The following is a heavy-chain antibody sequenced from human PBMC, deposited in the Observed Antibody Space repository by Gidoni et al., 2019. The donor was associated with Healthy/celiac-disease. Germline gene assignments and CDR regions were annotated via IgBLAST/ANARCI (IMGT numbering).Heavy chain of an antibody. V-gene: IGHV4-34*01. CDR2: INHSGST. CDR1: GGSFSGYY. J-gene: IGHJ4*02. Sequence: QVQLQQWGAGLLKPSETLSLTCAVYGGSFSGYYWSWIRQPPGKGLEWIGEINHSGSTNYNPSLKSRVTISVDTSKNQFSLKLSSVTAADTAVYYCASRRRVGATHYWGQGTLDTVSS. CDR3: ASRRRVGATHY. D-gene: IGHD1-26*01.